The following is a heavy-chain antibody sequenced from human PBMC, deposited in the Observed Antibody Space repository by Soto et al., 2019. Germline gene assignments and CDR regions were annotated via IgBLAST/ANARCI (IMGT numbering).Heavy chain of an antibody. V-gene: IGHV4-39*07. CDR1: GGSISNSSYL. Sequence: SETLSLTCSVSGGSISNSSYLWGWVRQPPGKGLQWIGSVSHIGSTNYKPSLKSRLTISVGTSKNQLSLKLGSVTAADTAVYYCARKGAAASYAHYYMDVWGRGTAVTVSS. D-gene: IGHD6-13*01. J-gene: IGHJ6*03. CDR2: VSHIGST. CDR3: ARKGAAASYAHYYMDV.